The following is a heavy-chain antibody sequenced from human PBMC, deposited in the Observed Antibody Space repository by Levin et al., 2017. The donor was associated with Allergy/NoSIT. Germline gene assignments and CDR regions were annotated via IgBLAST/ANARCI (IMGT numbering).Heavy chain of an antibody. CDR3: AKSRRVALRVDAVDM. CDR2: IYPSDSDT. CDR1: GYSFTNYW. D-gene: IGHD2-15*01. J-gene: IGHJ3*02. Sequence: GESLKISCKVSGYSFTNYWIGWVRQMPGKGLEWVGIIYPSDSDTRYSPSFQGQVTISVDKSISTAYLQWSSLKASDTAMYYCAKSRRVALRVDAVDMWGQGTLVTVSS. V-gene: IGHV5-51*01.